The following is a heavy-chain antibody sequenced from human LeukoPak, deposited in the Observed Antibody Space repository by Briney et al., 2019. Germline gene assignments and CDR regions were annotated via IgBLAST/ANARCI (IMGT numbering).Heavy chain of an antibody. CDR1: GRSISSYC. J-gene: IGHJ6*02. CDR2: IYTSGST. V-gene: IGHV4-4*07. D-gene: IGHD3-10*01. CDR3: ARYGYYSGMDV. Sequence: SESLSLTCSVAGRSISSYCWSWIRQPAGKGLEWIGRIYTSGSTNSNPSLKSRVTMSVDTSKNQFSLKLSSVTAADTAVYYCARYGYYSGMDVWGQGTTVTVSS.